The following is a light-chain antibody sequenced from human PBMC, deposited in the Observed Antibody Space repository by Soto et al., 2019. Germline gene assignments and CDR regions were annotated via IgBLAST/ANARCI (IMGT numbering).Light chain of an antibody. J-gene: IGKJ5*01. CDR1: QSVTNN. CDR2: DAS. Sequence: EIVMTQSPGTLSLSPGERATLSCRASQSVTNNQLAWFRQKPGQAPRLLIYDASYRAAGIPARFSGSGSGTDFTLTVSSLEAEDFALYYCQQRSNWPPTFGQGTRLEIK. CDR3: QQRSNWPPT. V-gene: IGKV3-11*01.